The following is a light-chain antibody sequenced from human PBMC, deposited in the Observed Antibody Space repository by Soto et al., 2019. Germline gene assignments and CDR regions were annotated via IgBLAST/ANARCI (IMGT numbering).Light chain of an antibody. CDR1: QSVSSSY. J-gene: IGKJ4*01. V-gene: IGKV3-20*01. Sequence: EIVLTQSPGTLSLSPGERATLSCRASQSVSSSYLAWYQQKPGLAPRLLIYGASSRATGIPDRFSGSGSGTDFTLTISRLEPEDFAVYYCPQYGSSPLTFGGGTKVEIK. CDR3: PQYGSSPLT. CDR2: GAS.